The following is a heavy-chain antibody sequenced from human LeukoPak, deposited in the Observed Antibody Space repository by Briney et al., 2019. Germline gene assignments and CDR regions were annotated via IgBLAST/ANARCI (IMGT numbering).Heavy chain of an antibody. CDR2: ISHDGNNK. V-gene: IGHV3-30*18. Sequence: GGSLRLSCAASGFTFSTYGMHWVRQAPGKVLEWAAAISHDGNNKYYADSVKGRFTISRDNSKNTLYLQMNSLRAEDTAVYYCAKGGPDHWKDWGQGTLVTVSS. D-gene: IGHD1-1*01. CDR3: AKGGPDHWKD. J-gene: IGHJ4*02. CDR1: GFTFSTYG.